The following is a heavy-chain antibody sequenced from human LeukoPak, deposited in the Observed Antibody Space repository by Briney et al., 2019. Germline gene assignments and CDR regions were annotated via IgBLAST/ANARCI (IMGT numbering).Heavy chain of an antibody. J-gene: IGHJ4*02. D-gene: IGHD1-7*01. V-gene: IGHV4-59*01. CDR1: GGSISSYY. Sequence: SETLSLTCTVSGGSISSYYWSWIRQPPGKGLEWIGYIYYSGSTNYNPSLKSRVTISVDTSKNQFSLKLSSVTAADTAVYYCARETPNYRVFDYWGQGTLVTVSS. CDR3: ARETPNYRVFDY. CDR2: IYYSGST.